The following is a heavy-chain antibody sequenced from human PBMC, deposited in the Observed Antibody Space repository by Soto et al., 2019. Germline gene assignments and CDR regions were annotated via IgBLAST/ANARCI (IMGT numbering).Heavy chain of an antibody. Sequence: SETLSLTCAVSGGSISSGGYSWSWIRQPPGKGLEWIGYIYQSGNTYYNPSLKSRVAIPVDRSKNLFSLNLTSVTAADTAVYYCATWYPAWFDSWGQGTLVTVSS. CDR3: ATWYPAWFDS. D-gene: IGHD6-13*01. CDR2: IYQSGNT. V-gene: IGHV4-30-2*01. J-gene: IGHJ5*01. CDR1: GGSISSGGYS.